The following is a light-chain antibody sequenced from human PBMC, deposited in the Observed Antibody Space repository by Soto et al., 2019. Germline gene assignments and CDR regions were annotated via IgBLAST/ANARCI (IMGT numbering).Light chain of an antibody. J-gene: IGKJ1*01. Sequence: AIRMTQSPSSFSASTGDRVTVTCRASQGIGSYLAWYQQKPGKAPKLLIYAASTLQSGVPSRFSGSGSGTDFTLTISCLQSEDFATYYCQQYYTNPRTFGQGTKVEIK. CDR1: QGIGSY. V-gene: IGKV1-8*01. CDR2: AAS. CDR3: QQYYTNPRT.